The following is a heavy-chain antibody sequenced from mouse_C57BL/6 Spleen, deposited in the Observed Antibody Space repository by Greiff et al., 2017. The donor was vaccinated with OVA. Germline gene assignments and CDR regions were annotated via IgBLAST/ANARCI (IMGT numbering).Heavy chain of an antibody. Sequence: QVQLQQPGAELVRPGSSVKLSCKASGYTFTSYWMHWVKQRPIQGLEWIGNIDPSDSETHYNQKFKDKATLTVDKSSCTAYMQLSSLTSEDSAVYYCASGYYAMDYWGQGTSVTVSS. V-gene: IGHV1-52*01. CDR3: ASGYYAMDY. CDR1: GYTFTSYW. J-gene: IGHJ4*01. CDR2: IDPSDSET. D-gene: IGHD3-1*01.